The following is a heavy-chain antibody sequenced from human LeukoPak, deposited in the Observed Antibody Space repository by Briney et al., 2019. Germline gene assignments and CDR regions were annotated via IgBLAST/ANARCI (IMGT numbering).Heavy chain of an antibody. V-gene: IGHV3-74*01. D-gene: IGHD3/OR15-3a*01. CDR2: VSSDGYST. CDR3: ARDRSAYNTNFDY. CDR1: GFIFSDYW. J-gene: IGHJ4*02. Sequence: GGSLRLSCAASGFIFSDYWVHWVRQAPGKGLDWVSRVSSDGYSTDYADSVKGRFTISRDNAENTLYLQMNSLRAEDTAVYYCARDRSAYNTNFDYWGQGTLVTVSS.